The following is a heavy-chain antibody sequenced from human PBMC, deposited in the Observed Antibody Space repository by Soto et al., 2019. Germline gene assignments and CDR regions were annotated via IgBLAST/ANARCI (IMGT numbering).Heavy chain of an antibody. CDR2: INQDGSEK. J-gene: IGHJ4*02. CDR3: ARATGADKEDY. Sequence: PGGSLRLSCVTSGFSFSTFWLNWVRQAPGKGLEWVANINQDGSEKYYVDSVKGRFTISRDNAKNSLYLQMNSLRAEDTAVYYCARATGADKEDYWGQGTLVTVSS. CDR1: GFSFSTFW. V-gene: IGHV3-7*04. D-gene: IGHD3-10*01.